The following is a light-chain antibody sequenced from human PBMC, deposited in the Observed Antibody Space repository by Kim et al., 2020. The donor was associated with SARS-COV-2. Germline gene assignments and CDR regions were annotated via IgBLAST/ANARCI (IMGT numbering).Light chain of an antibody. Sequence: DIQMTQSPSFLSASVGDRVTITCRASQDIRNDLGWYQQNPGRAPKRLIYGASSLQSGVPSRFSGSGSGTEFTLTISSLQPEDFATYFCLQHNTYPFTFGQGTRLEIK. V-gene: IGKV1-17*01. J-gene: IGKJ5*01. CDR1: QDIRND. CDR2: GAS. CDR3: LQHNTYPFT.